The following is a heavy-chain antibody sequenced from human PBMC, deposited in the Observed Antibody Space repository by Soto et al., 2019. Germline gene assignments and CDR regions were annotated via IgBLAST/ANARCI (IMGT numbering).Heavy chain of an antibody. D-gene: IGHD3-10*01. V-gene: IGHV4-39*01. J-gene: IGHJ6*02. CDR1: GGSISSSSYY. Sequence: SETLSLTCTVSGGSISSSSYYWGWIRQPPGKGLEWIGSIYYSGSTYYNPSLKSRVTISVDTSKNQFSLKLSSVTAADTAVYYCARQIGFGEQYYGMDVWDQGTTVTVSS. CDR3: ARQIGFGEQYYGMDV. CDR2: IYYSGST.